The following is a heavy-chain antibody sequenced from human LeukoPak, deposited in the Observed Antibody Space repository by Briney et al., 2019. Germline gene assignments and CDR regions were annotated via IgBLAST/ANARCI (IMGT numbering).Heavy chain of an antibody. CDR1: GGSISSYY. CDR2: IYYSGST. J-gene: IGHJ4*02. V-gene: IGHV4-59*01. CDR3: ARRARSSGYYYFDY. D-gene: IGHD3-22*01. Sequence: PSETLSLTCTVSGGSISSYYWSWIRQPPGKGLEWTWYIYYSGSTNYNPSLKSRVTISVDTSKNQFSLKLSSVTAADTAVYYCARRARSSGYYYFDYWGQGTLVTVSS.